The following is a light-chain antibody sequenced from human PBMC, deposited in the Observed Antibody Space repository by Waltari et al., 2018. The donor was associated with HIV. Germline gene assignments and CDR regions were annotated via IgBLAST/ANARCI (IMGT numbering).Light chain of an antibody. V-gene: IGLV6-57*01. J-gene: IGLJ3*02. CDR1: TGSICSNY. Sequence: NFMLTQPHSVSGSAGKTVTISCTRDTGSICSNYVQWFQQRPGSSPRTLIFEDNQSPSGVSDRFSASIDSSSNSASLTISGLKTEDEGHYYCQSYDTKTHWVFGGGSKLTVL. CDR2: EDN. CDR3: QSYDTKTHWV.